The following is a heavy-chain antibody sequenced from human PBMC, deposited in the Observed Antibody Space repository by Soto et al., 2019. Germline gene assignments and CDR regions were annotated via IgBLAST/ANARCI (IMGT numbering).Heavy chain of an antibody. V-gene: IGHV4-59*01. CDR1: GGSINTYY. J-gene: IGHJ4*02. CDR3: ARDSSGDYDY. CDR2: IYYLGST. Sequence: SETLSLTCTVSGGSINTYYWSWIRQPPGKGLEWIGYIYYLGSTNYNPSLKSRVTISLDTSKNLFSLRLSSVTAADTAVYYCARDSSGDYDYWGQGTLVTVSS. D-gene: IGHD4-17*01.